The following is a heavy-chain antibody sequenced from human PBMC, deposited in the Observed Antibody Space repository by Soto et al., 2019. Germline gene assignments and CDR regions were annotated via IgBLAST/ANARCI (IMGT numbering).Heavy chain of an antibody. D-gene: IGHD6-13*01. V-gene: IGHV3-72*01. CDR1: GFTFSDHY. CDR3: ARGYSFFDY. J-gene: IGHJ4*02. CDR2: TRNKANSYTT. Sequence: GGSLRLSCAASGFTFSDHYMDWVRQAPGKGLEWVGRTRNKANSYTTEYAASVKGRFTISRDDSKNSLYLQMNSLKTEDTAVYYCARGYSFFDYWGQGTLVTVSS.